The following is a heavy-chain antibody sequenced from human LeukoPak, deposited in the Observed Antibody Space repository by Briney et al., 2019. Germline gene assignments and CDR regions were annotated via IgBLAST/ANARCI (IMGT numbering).Heavy chain of an antibody. D-gene: IGHD3-16*02. J-gene: IGHJ4*02. Sequence: GGSLRLSCEASGFTFSSYAMSWVRQAPGKGLEWVSGISASGGSTYYADSVKGRFTISRDNSKNTLYLQMNSLRAEDTAIYYCAKDRRLWGELSPFDCWGQGTLVTVSS. V-gene: IGHV3-23*01. CDR1: GFTFSSYA. CDR3: AKDRRLWGELSPFDC. CDR2: ISASGGST.